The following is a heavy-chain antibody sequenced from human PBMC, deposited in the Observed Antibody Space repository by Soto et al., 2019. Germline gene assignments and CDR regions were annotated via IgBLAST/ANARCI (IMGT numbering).Heavy chain of an antibody. CDR1: GASISSTTYF. Sequence: AETLSLTCTLSGASISSTTYFWAWIRKPPGKGLECVGSNYYNGNTHDNPRLKRRDTISVDRSKTQISLQMSYVTAEDPAVYYCANTLPRTGGFDYLGPGSLVTLS. J-gene: IGHJ4*02. CDR3: ANTLPRTGGFDY. V-gene: IGHV4-39*01. D-gene: IGHD1-1*01. CDR2: NYYNGNT.